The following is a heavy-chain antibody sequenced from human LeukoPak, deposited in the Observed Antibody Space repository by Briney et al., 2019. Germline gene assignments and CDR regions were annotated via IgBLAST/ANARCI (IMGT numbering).Heavy chain of an antibody. Sequence: GGSLRLSCAASGFTFDDYGMSWVRQAPGKGLEWVSGINWNGGSTGYADSVKGRFTISRDNAKNSLYLQMSSLRAEDTALYYCARVAYCGGDCYTDYYYYYMDVWGKGTTVTVSS. J-gene: IGHJ6*03. D-gene: IGHD2-21*02. V-gene: IGHV3-20*04. CDR2: INWNGGST. CDR3: ARVAYCGGDCYTDYYYYYMDV. CDR1: GFTFDDYG.